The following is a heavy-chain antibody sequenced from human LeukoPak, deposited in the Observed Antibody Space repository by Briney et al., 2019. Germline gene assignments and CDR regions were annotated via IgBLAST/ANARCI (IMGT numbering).Heavy chain of an antibody. J-gene: IGHJ5*02. CDR2: IYYSGST. CDR3: ARAYYGDYGSFWFDP. D-gene: IGHD4-17*01. V-gene: IGHV4-59*01. Sequence: PSETLSLTCTVSGGSISSYYWSWIRQPPGKGLEWIGYIYYSGSTNYNPSLKSRVTISVDTSKNQFSLKLSSVTAADTAVYYCARAYYGDYGSFWFDPWGQGTLVTVSS. CDR1: GGSISSYY.